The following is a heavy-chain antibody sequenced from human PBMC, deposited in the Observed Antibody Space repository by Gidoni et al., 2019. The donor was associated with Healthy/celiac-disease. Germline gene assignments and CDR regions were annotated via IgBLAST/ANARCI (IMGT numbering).Heavy chain of an antibody. Sequence: QVQLQQWGAGLLKPSETLSLTCAVYGGSFSGYYWSWIRQPPGKGLEWIGEINHSGSTNYNPSLKSRITISVDTSKNQFPLKLSSVTAADTAVYYCARGHQGGSWPYWGQGTLVTVSS. CDR1: GGSFSGYY. V-gene: IGHV4-34*01. J-gene: IGHJ4*02. CDR3: ARGHQGGSWPY. D-gene: IGHD1-26*01. CDR2: INHSGST.